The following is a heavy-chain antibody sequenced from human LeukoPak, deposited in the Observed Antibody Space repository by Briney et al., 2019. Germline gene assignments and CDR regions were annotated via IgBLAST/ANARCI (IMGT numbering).Heavy chain of an antibody. Sequence: GASVKVSCKASGYTFTSYGMSWVRQAPGQGLEWMGWISAYNGNTNYAQKLQGRVTMTTDTSTSTVYMELRSLRSDDTAVYYCARTIVVVTADYFDYWGQGTLVTVSS. D-gene: IGHD2-21*02. CDR3: ARTIVVVTADYFDY. J-gene: IGHJ4*02. V-gene: IGHV1-18*01. CDR1: GYTFTSYG. CDR2: ISAYNGNT.